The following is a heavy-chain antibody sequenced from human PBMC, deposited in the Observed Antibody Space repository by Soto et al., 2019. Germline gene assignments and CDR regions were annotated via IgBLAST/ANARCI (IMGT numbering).Heavy chain of an antibody. CDR2: IYYSGST. D-gene: IGHD6-6*01. J-gene: IGHJ4*02. CDR1: GGSISSYY. CDR3: ARDSSSWGIDY. Sequence: QVQLQESGPGLVKSSETLSLTCTVSGGSISSYYWSWIRQPPGKGLEWIGYIYYSGSTNYNPSLKSRVTISVDTSKNQFSLKLSSVTAADTAVYYCARDSSSWGIDYWGQGTLVTVSS. V-gene: IGHV4-59*01.